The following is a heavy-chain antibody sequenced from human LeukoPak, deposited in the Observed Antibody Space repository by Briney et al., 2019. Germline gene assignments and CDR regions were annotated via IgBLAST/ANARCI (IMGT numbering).Heavy chain of an antibody. CDR2: ISYDGSNK. CDR1: GFTFSSYG. V-gene: IGHV3-30*18. Sequence: PGRSLRLSCTASGFTFSSYGMHWVRQAPGKGLEWVTVISYDGSNKYFADSVKGRFTISRDNSKNTLFLQMNSLRAEDTAVYYCAKDMTQFWSGPDYGGQGTLVTVS. D-gene: IGHD3-3*01. CDR3: AKDMTQFWSGPDY. J-gene: IGHJ4*02.